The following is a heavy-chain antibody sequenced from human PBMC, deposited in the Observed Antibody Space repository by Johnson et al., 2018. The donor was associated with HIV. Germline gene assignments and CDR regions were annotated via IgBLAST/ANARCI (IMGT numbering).Heavy chain of an antibody. J-gene: IGHJ3*02. V-gene: IGHV3-7*01. CDR1: GLSFSNFG. CDR3: ARISGWYSPAFDI. CDR2: IKPDGSEK. Sequence: MLLVESGGGVVQPGKSLTLSCVASGLSFSNFGIHWVRQAPGKGPEWVANIKPDGSEKYYVDSVKGRFTISRDNAKNSLYLQMNSLRAEDTAVYYCARISGWYSPAFDIWGQGTMVTVSS. D-gene: IGHD6-19*01.